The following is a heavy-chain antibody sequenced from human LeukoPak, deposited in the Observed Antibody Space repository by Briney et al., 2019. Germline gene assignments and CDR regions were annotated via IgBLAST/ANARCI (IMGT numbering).Heavy chain of an antibody. V-gene: IGHV1-2*02. Sequence: ASVKVSCKASGYTFTGYYMHWVRQAPGQGLEWMGWINPNSGGTNYAQKFQGRVTMTRDTSISTAYMELSRLRFDDTAVYYCARDEAASPQPYGMDVWGQGTTVTVSS. J-gene: IGHJ6*02. CDR3: ARDEAASPQPYGMDV. CDR1: GYTFTGYY. D-gene: IGHD2-15*01. CDR2: INPNSGGT.